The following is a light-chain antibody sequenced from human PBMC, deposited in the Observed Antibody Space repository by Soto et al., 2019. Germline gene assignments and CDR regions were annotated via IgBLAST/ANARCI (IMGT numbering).Light chain of an antibody. Sequence: DIQMTQSPSTLSASVGDRVTITCRASQSISSWLAWYQQKPGKAPKLLIYRGSTLESGVPSRFSGGGSGTEFTLTITSLQPDDFATYYCQQHHDYSVTFGGGTKVEIK. V-gene: IGKV1-5*03. J-gene: IGKJ4*01. CDR3: QQHHDYSVT. CDR2: RGS. CDR1: QSISSW.